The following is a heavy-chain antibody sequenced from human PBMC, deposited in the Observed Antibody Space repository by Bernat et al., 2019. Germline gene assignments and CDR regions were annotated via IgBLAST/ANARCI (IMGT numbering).Heavy chain of an antibody. V-gene: IGHV4-39*01. D-gene: IGHD3-10*01. CDR3: ARHLHYYGSGSYFGL. Sequence: QLQLQESGPGLVKPSETLSLTCTVSGGAISSISYYWGWIRQPPGKGLEWIGSIDYSGSAYYDPSLKSRVTISADTSKNQFSLKLSSVTAADTAVYHCARHLHYYGSGSYFGLWGQGTLVTVSS. J-gene: IGHJ5*02. CDR1: GGAISSISYY. CDR2: IDYSGSA.